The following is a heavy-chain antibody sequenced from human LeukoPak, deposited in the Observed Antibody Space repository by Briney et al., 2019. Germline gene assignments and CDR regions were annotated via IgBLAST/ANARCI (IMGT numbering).Heavy chain of an antibody. V-gene: IGHV4-34*01. CDR2: VNHSGST. CDR1: GGSFSGYY. D-gene: IGHD5-18*01. CDR3: ARKDRGYSYGNSD. J-gene: IGHJ4*02. Sequence: SETLSLTCAVYGGSFSGYYWSWIRQPPGKGLEWIGEVNHSGSTNYNPSLKSRVTISVDTSKNQFSLKLSSVTAADTAVYYCARKDRGYSYGNSDWGQRTLVTVSS.